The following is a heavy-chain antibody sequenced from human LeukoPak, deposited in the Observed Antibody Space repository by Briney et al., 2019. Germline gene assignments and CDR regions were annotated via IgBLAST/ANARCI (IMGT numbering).Heavy chain of an antibody. V-gene: IGHV4-4*09. CDR1: GGSISSYY. Sequence: SETLSLTCTVSGGSISSYYWSWIRQPPGKGLEWIGYIYTSGSTNYNPSLKSRVTISVDTSKNQFSLKLSSVTAADTAVYYCVRTPLYSSGEYYFGYWGQGTLVTVSS. CDR3: VRTPLYSSGEYYFGY. D-gene: IGHD3-22*01. CDR2: IYTSGST. J-gene: IGHJ4*02.